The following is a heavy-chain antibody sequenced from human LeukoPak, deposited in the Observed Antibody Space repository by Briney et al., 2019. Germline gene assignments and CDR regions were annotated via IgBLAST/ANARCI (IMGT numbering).Heavy chain of an antibody. D-gene: IGHD1-14*01. CDR2: ISYDGNIK. CDR1: GFTFSSDA. J-gene: IGHJ4*02. Sequence: GGSLRLSCAASGFTFSSDAMHWVRQAPGKGLEWVAFISYDGNIKRYADSVKGRFTISRDNSKNTLYLQMNSLRAEDTAVYHCAKDRSTTWACDYWGQGTLVTVPS. CDR3: AKDRSTTWACDY. V-gene: IGHV3-30*18.